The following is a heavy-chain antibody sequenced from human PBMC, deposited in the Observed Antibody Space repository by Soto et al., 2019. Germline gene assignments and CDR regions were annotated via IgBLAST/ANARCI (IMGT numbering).Heavy chain of an antibody. CDR1: GYSVTSYW. CDR3: ARSIAVAGNMGGAFDI. D-gene: IGHD6-19*01. Sequence: GEPLKISCSGSGYSVTSYWIGWVRQMPGKGLEWMGIIYPGDSDTRYSPSFQGQVTISADKSISTAYLQWSSLKASDTAMYYCARSIAVAGNMGGAFDIWGQGTMVTVS. J-gene: IGHJ3*02. CDR2: IYPGDSDT. V-gene: IGHV5-51*01.